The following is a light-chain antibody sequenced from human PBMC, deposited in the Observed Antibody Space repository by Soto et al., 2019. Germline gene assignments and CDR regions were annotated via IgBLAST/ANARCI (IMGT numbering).Light chain of an antibody. CDR3: QQYNSYPWT. Sequence: DIQMTQSPSTLSASVGDRVTITCRASQSISSWLAWYQQKPGKAPKLLIYKASSLESGVPSRFSGSGSGTEFPLPISSLQPDEIATYYRQQYNSYPWTFGQGTKVEIK. CDR1: QSISSW. J-gene: IGKJ1*01. CDR2: KAS. V-gene: IGKV1-5*03.